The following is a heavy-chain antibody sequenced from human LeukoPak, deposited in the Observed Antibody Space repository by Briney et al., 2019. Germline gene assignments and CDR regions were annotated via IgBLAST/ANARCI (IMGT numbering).Heavy chain of an antibody. J-gene: IGHJ3*01. CDR1: GGSFSDYS. V-gene: IGHV4-34*01. CDR2: INHSVGT. Sequence: SETLSLTCAVYGGSFSDYSWTWIRQPPGKGLEWIGEINHSVGTNHNPSLMSRVIMSVDTSKNQFSLDLSSATAADTAVYYCARRRHNFDFYDVWGQGTRVTVSS. D-gene: IGHD3/OR15-3a*01. CDR3: ARRRHNFDFYDV.